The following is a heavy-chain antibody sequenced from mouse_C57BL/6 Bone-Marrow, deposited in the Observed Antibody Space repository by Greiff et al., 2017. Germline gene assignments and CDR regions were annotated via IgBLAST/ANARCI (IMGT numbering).Heavy chain of an antibody. CDR3: ATYCNFFWFAY. Sequence: VQLQQSGPELVKPGASVKLSCKASGYTFTSYDINWVKQRPGQGLEWIGWIYPRDGSTKYNEKFKGKATLTVDTSSSTAYMELHSLTSEDSAVDFCATYCNFFWFAYWGQGTLVTVSA. J-gene: IGHJ3*01. V-gene: IGHV1-85*01. CDR2: IYPRDGST. CDR1: GYTFTSYD. D-gene: IGHD2-1*01.